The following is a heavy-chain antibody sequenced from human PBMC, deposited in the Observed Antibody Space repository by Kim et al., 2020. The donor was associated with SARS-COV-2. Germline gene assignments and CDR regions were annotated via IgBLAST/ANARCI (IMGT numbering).Heavy chain of an antibody. D-gene: IGHD4-4*01. J-gene: IGHJ4*02. CDR3: ARGPGDGYSRSVDY. CDR1: GFTFSSYS. Sequence: GGSLRLSCAASGFTFSSYSMNWVRQAPGKGLEWVSSISSSSSYIYYADSVKGRFTISRDNAKNSLYLQMNSLRAEDTAVYYCARGPGDGYSRSVDYWGQGTLVTVSS. CDR2: ISSSSSYI. V-gene: IGHV3-21*01.